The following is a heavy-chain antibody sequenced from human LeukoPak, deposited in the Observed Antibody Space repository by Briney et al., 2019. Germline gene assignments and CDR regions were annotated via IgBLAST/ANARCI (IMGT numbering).Heavy chain of an antibody. CDR1: GFTFNNAW. J-gene: IGHJ3*02. CDR2: ISYDGSNK. CDR3: ARENRAFDI. V-gene: IGHV3-30*03. Sequence: GGSLRLSCAASGFTFNNAWMNWVRQAPGKGLEWVAVISYDGSNKYYADSVKGRFTISRDNSENTLYLQMNSLRPEDTAVYYCARENRAFDIWGQGTMVTVSS. D-gene: IGHD2/OR15-2a*01.